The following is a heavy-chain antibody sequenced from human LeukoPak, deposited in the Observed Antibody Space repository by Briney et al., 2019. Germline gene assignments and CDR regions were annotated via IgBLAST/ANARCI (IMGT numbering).Heavy chain of an antibody. Sequence: GGSLRLSCAASGFTFRSYAMHWVRQAPGKGLEWVAVISYDGSNKYYADSVKGRFTISRENSKNTMYLQMNSLRAEDTGVYYCAKDSGWIQFIDWGQGTPVTVSS. CDR2: ISYDGSNK. CDR3: AKDSGWIQFID. J-gene: IGHJ4*02. D-gene: IGHD5-18*01. V-gene: IGHV3-30*04. CDR1: GFTFRSYA.